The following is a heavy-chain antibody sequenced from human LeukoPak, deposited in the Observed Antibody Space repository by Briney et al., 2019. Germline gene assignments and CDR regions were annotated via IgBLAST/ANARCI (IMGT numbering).Heavy chain of an antibody. D-gene: IGHD3-22*01. J-gene: IGHJ4*02. Sequence: ASVKVSCKASGYTFTSYGISWVRQAPGQGLEWMGWISAYNGNTNYAQKLQGRVTMTTDTSTSTAYMELRSLRSEDTAVYYCARDAAPYYYDSSGYLDYFDYWGQGTLVTVSS. V-gene: IGHV1-18*01. CDR1: GYTFTSYG. CDR3: ARDAAPYYYDSSGYLDYFDY. CDR2: ISAYNGNT.